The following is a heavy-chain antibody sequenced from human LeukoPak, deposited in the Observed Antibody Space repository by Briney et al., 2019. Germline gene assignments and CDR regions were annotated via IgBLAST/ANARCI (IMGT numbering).Heavy chain of an antibody. J-gene: IGHJ5*02. CDR3: AKSGLLWAYYDSSGYSSRTWFDP. D-gene: IGHD3-22*01. CDR2: IKQDGREK. V-gene: IGHV3-7*01. Sequence: GGSLRLSCAASGFTFSSYWMSWVRQAPGKGLEWVVNIKQDGREKYYVDSVKGRFTISRDNAKNSLYLQMNRLRAEDTAVYYCAKSGLLWAYYDSSGYSSRTWFDPWGQGTLVTVSS. CDR1: GFTFSSYW.